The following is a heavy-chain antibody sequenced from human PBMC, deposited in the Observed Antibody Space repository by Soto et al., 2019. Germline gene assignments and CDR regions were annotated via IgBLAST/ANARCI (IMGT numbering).Heavy chain of an antibody. CDR3: ARTYKHYYASGSYYNPFDY. J-gene: IGHJ4*02. CDR1: GFTFSSYG. Sequence: GGSLRLSCAASGFTFSSYGMHWVRQAPGKGLEWVAVIWYDGSNKYYADSVKGRFTISRDNSKNTLYLQMNSLRAEDTAVYYCARTYKHYYASGSYYNPFDYWGQGTLVTVSS. V-gene: IGHV3-33*01. D-gene: IGHD3-10*01. CDR2: IWYDGSNK.